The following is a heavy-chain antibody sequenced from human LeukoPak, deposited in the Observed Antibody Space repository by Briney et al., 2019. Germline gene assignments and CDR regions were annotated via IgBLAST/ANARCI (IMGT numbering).Heavy chain of an antibody. J-gene: IGHJ6*02. CDR1: GFTFSSYW. Sequence: PGGSLRLSCAASGFTFSSYWRSWVRQAPGKGLMGVSQINSDGSATSCADPVKGRCTISRDNAKNMLYLEMNSLRVEDTAVYFCTRDHGLDVWGQGTTVTVSS. CDR2: INSDGSAT. V-gene: IGHV3-74*01. CDR3: TRDHGLDV.